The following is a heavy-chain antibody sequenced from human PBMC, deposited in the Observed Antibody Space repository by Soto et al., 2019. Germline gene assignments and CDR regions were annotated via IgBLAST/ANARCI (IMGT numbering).Heavy chain of an antibody. CDR1: GFAFSTYS. D-gene: IGHD2-15*01. CDR2: ISGSSSTI. V-gene: IGHV3-48*02. J-gene: IGHJ4*02. CDR3: ARDRKVGAAPFDY. Sequence: GGSLRLSCAASGFAFSTYSMNWVRQAPGKGLEGVSYISGSSSTIYYADSVKGRFTISRDNAKNSLYLQMNSLRDEDTAVYYCARDRKVGAAPFDYWGQGTLVTVSS.